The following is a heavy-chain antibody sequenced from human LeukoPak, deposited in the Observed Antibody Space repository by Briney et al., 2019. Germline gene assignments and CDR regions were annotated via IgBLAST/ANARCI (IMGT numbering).Heavy chain of an antibody. CDR1: GFTVSSNY. Sequence: PGGSLRLSCAASGFTVSSNYMSWDRHAPGQGLDRGSVIYSGGSTYYADSVKGRFTISRDNSKNTLYLQMNSLRAEDTAVYYCASYGEDRYYFDYWGQGTLVTVSS. D-gene: IGHD3-10*01. V-gene: IGHV3-66*01. J-gene: IGHJ4*02. CDR3: ASYGEDRYYFDY. CDR2: IYSGGST.